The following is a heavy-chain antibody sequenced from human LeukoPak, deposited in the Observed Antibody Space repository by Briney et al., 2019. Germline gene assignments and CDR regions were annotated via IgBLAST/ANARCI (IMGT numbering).Heavy chain of an antibody. D-gene: IGHD6-13*01. Sequence: SETLSLTCTVSGGSISSYYWSWIRQPPGKGLEWIGYIYYSGSTNYNPSLKSRVTMSVDTSKNQFSLKLSSVTAADTAVYYCARSSSSSSFDIWGQGTMVTVSS. CDR3: ARSSSSSSFDI. V-gene: IGHV4-59*12. CDR2: IYYSGST. CDR1: GGSISSYY. J-gene: IGHJ3*02.